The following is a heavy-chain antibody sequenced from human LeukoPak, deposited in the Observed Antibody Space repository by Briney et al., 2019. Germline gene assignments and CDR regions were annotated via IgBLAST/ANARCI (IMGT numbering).Heavy chain of an antibody. CDR2: IYHSGST. V-gene: IGHV4-38-2*02. D-gene: IGHD2-15*01. J-gene: IGHJ3*02. CDR3: ARLARGIWRLDGRLALDI. CDR1: GYSISSGYY. Sequence: SETLSLTCTVSGYSISSGYYWGWIRQPPGKGPEWIGSIYHSGSTYYNPSLKSRVTISVDTSKNQFSLKLSSVTAADTAVYYCARLARGIWRLDGRLALDIWGQGTMVTVSS.